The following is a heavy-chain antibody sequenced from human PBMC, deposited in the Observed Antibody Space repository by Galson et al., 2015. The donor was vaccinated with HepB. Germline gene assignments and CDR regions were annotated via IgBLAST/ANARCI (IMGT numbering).Heavy chain of an antibody. J-gene: IGHJ4*02. D-gene: IGHD6-6*01. CDR1: GFTFSSYG. V-gene: IGHV3-33*01. Sequence: SLRLSCAASGFTFSSYGMHWVRQAPGKGLEWVAVIWYNGNNKYYGDSVKGRFTISRDNSMNTLFLQMNSLRADDTAVYYCARGYGSSVYHSQFDYWGQGTLVTVSS. CDR3: ARGYGSSVYHSQFDY. CDR2: IWYNGNNK.